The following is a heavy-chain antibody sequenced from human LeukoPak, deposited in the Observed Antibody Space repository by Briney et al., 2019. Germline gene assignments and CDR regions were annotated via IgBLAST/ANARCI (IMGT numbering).Heavy chain of an antibody. J-gene: IGHJ5*02. CDR2: FDPEDGET. V-gene: IGHV1-24*01. Sequence: ASVKVSCKVSGYTLTELSMHWVRQAPGKGLEGMGGFDPEDGETIYAQKFQGRVTMTEDTSTDTAYMELSSLRSEDTAVYYCATAAGVVDLNWFDPWGQGTLVTVSS. CDR1: GYTLTELS. CDR3: ATAAGVVDLNWFDP. D-gene: IGHD3-22*01.